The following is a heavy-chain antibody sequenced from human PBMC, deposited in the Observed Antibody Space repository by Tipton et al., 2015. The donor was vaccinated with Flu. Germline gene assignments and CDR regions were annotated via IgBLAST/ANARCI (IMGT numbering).Heavy chain of an antibody. CDR2: INPNSGGT. Sequence: QLVQSGPEVKKPGASVKVSCKASGYTFSNYYLHWVRQAPGQGLEWMGWINPNSGGTNYAQKFQGMVTMTRDTSISTAYMELSRLRSDDTAVYYCARGRDCSGGSCYYNWFDPWGQGTLVTVSS. CDR3: ARGRDCSGGSCYYNWFDP. J-gene: IGHJ5*02. D-gene: IGHD2-15*01. CDR1: GYTFSNYY. V-gene: IGHV1-2*02.